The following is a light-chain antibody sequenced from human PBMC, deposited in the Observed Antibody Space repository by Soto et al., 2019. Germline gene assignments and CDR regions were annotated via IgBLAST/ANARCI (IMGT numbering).Light chain of an antibody. CDR1: QSVSDN. J-gene: IGKJ1*01. V-gene: IGKV3-15*01. Sequence: EIVMTQSPATLSVSPGERATLSCRASQSVSDNLAWYQHKPGQAPRLLIYAASIRATGIPARFSGSGSGTEFTLTISSLQSEDIAVYFCQQYNNRPRTFGQGTKVEIK. CDR3: QQYNNRPRT. CDR2: AAS.